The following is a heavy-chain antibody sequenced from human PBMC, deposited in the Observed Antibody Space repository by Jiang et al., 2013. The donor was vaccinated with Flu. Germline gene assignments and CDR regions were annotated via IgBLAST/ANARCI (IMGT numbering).Heavy chain of an antibody. Sequence: LLKPSETLSLTCAVYGGSFSGYYWSWIRQPPGKGLEWIGEINHSGSTNYNPSLKSRVTISVDTSKNQFSLKLSSVTAADTAVYYCKMRPYNPFGLVYYYYGMDVWGPRDHGHRLL. CDR1: GGSFSGYY. CDR3: KMRPYNPFGLVYYYYGMDV. CDR2: INHSGST. D-gene: IGHD1-1*01. J-gene: IGHJ6*01. V-gene: IGHV4-34*01.